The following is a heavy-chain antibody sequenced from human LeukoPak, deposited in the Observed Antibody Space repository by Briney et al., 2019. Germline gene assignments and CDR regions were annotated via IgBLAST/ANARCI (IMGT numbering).Heavy chain of an antibody. V-gene: IGHV4-34*01. CDR2: INHSGST. J-gene: IGHJ2*01. Sequence: SETLSLTCAVYGGSFSGYYWSWIRQPPGKGLEWIGEINHSGSTNYNPSLKSRVTISVDTSKNQFSLKLTSVTAADTAVYYCARDPVDQPYWFFDLWGRGTLVTVSS. CDR1: GGSFSGYY. CDR3: ARDPVDQPYWFFDL. D-gene: IGHD2-2*01.